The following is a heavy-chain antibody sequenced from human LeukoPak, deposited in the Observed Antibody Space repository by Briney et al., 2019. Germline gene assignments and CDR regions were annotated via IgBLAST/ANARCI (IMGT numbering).Heavy chain of an antibody. J-gene: IGHJ3*02. CDR1: GYTFTSYG. Sequence: ASVKVSCKASGYTFTSYGISWVRQAPGQGLEWMGWISAYNGNTNYAQKLQGRVTMTTDTSTSTAYMELRSLRSDDTAVYYCARPSITIFRVVRVSAFDIWGQGTMVTVSS. CDR2: ISAYNGNT. V-gene: IGHV1-18*01. CDR3: ARPSITIFRVVRVSAFDI. D-gene: IGHD3-3*01.